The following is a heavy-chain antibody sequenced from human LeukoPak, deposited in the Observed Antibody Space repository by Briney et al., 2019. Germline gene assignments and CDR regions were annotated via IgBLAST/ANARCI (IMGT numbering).Heavy chain of an antibody. J-gene: IGHJ4*02. CDR2: ISYDESNR. D-gene: IGHD2-2*01. Sequence: GRSLRLSCAASGFTFSSYAMYWVRQAPGKGLEWVAVISYDESNRYYADSVKGRFTISRDNSKNTLYLQMSSLRAEDTAVYYCARDCQYCSNTNCRCCWGQGTLVTVSS. V-gene: IGHV3-30-3*01. CDR1: GFTFSSYA. CDR3: ARDCQYCSNTNCRCC.